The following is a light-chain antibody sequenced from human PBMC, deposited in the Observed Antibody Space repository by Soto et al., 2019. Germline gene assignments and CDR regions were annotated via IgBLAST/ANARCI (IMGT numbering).Light chain of an antibody. CDR1: QGVSND. CDR2: DAS. Sequence: DFQMTQSPASLSASVGDRITITCRASQGVSNDLAWYQQKPGKVPKLLIYDASTLQSGVPPRFRGSGSGTDFTLTISSLQPEDVATYYCQKYNSAPWTFGQGTKV. V-gene: IGKV1-27*01. CDR3: QKYNSAPWT. J-gene: IGKJ1*01.